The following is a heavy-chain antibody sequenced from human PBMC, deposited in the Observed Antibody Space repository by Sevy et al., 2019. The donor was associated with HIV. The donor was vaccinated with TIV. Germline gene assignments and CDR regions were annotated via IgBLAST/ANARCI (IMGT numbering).Heavy chain of an antibody. CDR3: AKAISGMITFGGLIGVDV. J-gene: IGHJ6*02. Sequence: QLGGSLRLSCAASGFTFDDYVMHWVRQVPGKGLEWVSLISWDGGSTYYADSVKGRFTISRDNSKNSLYLQMNSLRAEDTALYYCAKAISGMITFGGLIGVDVWGQGTTVTVSS. CDR1: GFTFDDYV. D-gene: IGHD3-16*01. CDR2: ISWDGGST. V-gene: IGHV3-43D*04.